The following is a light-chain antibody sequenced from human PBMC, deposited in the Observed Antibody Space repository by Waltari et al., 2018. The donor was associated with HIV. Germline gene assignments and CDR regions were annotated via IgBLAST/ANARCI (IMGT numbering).Light chain of an antibody. J-gene: IGKJ1*01. CDR1: QGISHY. CDR3: QKYNRAPTWT. V-gene: IGKV1-27*01. CDR2: AAS. Sequence: DIQMTQSPSSLSASVGDRVTITCRPRQGISHYLAWYQQKPGKVPKLLIYAASTLQSGVPSRFSGSGSGTDFTLTISSLQPEDVATYYCQKYNRAPTWTFGQGTKVEIK.